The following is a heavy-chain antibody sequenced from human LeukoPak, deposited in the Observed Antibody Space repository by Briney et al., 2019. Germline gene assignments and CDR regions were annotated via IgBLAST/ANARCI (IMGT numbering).Heavy chain of an antibody. D-gene: IGHD4-17*01. CDR2: IKQDGSEK. CDR1: GFTFSSYW. V-gene: IGHV3-7*01. J-gene: IGHJ4*02. CDR3: ARDTTYGDRYYFDY. Sequence: GGSLRLSCAASGFTFSSYWMSWVRQAPGKGLEWVANIKQDGSEKYYVDSVKGRFTISRDNAKNSLYLQVNSLRAEDTAVYYCARDTTYGDRYYFDYWGQGTLVTVSS.